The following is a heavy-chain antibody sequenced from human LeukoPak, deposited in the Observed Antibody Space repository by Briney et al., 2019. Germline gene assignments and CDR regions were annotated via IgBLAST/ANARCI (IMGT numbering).Heavy chain of an antibody. V-gene: IGHV3-30-3*01. Sequence: GGSLRLSCAASGFTFSSYAMHWDRQAPGKGLEWVAVISYDGSNKYYADSVKGRFTISRDNSKNTLYLQMNSLRAEDTAVYYCARGAQFNCSSTSCSRWFDPWGQGTLDTVSS. CDR3: ARGAQFNCSSTSCSRWFDP. CDR1: GFTFSSYA. CDR2: ISYDGSNK. J-gene: IGHJ5*02. D-gene: IGHD2-2*01.